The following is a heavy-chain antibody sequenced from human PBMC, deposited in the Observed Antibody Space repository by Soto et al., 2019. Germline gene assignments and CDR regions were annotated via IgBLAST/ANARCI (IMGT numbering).Heavy chain of an antibody. CDR1: GYSFSNYG. Sequence: VQLVQSGGEVKQPGASVNVSCRASGYSFSNYGITWVRQAPGQGLEWMGWISGYNSNTNYAQKFEGRVRMTKDTTRSTAYLEVRSLRFDDTAVYYCGRERQWEPVPYWGQGTPVTVSS. J-gene: IGHJ4*02. D-gene: IGHD1-26*01. CDR3: GRERQWEPVPY. CDR2: ISGYNSNT. V-gene: IGHV1-18*01.